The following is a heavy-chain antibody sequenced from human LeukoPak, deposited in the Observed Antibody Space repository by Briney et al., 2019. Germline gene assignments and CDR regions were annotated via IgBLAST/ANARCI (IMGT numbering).Heavy chain of an antibody. CDR1: GFTFSSYA. V-gene: IGHV3-23*01. J-gene: IGHJ4*02. Sequence: GGSLRLSCAASGFTFSSYAMSWVRQAPGKGLEWVSAISGSGGSAYYADSVKGRFTISRDNSKNTLYLQMNSLRAEDTAVYYCAKGEWLSLYYFDYWGQGTLVTVSS. D-gene: IGHD3-3*01. CDR3: AKGEWLSLYYFDY. CDR2: ISGSGGSA.